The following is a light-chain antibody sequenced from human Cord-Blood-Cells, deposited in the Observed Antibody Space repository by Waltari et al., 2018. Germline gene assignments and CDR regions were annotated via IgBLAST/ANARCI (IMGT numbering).Light chain of an antibody. V-gene: IGKV1D-8*01. J-gene: IGKJ4*01. CDR1: QGISSY. Sequence: VIWMTQSPSLLPASTGDRVNISCRISQGISSYLAWYQQKPGKAPELLIYAASTLQSGVPSRFSGSGSGTDFTLTISCLQSEDFATYYCQQYYSFPLTFGGGTKVEIK. CDR3: QQYYSFPLT. CDR2: AAS.